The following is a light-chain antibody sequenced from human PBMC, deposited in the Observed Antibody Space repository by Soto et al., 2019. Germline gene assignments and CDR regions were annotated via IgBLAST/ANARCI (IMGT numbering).Light chain of an antibody. CDR1: QSISSW. CDR2: KAS. CDR3: QQYNSQWT. Sequence: DIQMTQSPSTLSGSVGDRGTITCRASQSISSWLAWYQQKPGRAPKLLIYKASSLESGVPSRFSGSGSGTEFTLTISSLQPDDFATYYCQQYNSQWTFGQGTKVDIK. V-gene: IGKV1-5*03. J-gene: IGKJ1*01.